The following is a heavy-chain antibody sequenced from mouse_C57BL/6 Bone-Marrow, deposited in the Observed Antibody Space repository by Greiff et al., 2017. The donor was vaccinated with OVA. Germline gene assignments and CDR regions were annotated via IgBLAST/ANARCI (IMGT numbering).Heavy chain of an antibody. CDR3: ARWDGYSFAY. Sequence: VHVKQSGPVLVKPGASVKMSCKASGYTFTDYYMNWVKQSHGKSLEWIGVINPYNGGTSYNQKFKGKATLTVDKSSSTAYMELNSLTSEDSAVYYCARWDGYSFAYWGQGTLVTVSA. V-gene: IGHV1-19*01. J-gene: IGHJ3*01. CDR2: INPYNGGT. CDR1: GYTFTDYY. D-gene: IGHD2-3*01.